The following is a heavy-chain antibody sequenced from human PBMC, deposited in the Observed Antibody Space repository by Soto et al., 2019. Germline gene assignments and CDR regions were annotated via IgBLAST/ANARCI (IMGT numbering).Heavy chain of an antibody. CDR3: ARLGVSGLVDH. Sequence: GGSLRLSCGASGFTFSTYALTWVRQAPGKGLQWVSSISGDGHTTFYTDSVKGRFTFSRDNSQNTLSLQMNSLRAEDTALYYCARLGVSGLVDHWGQGTLVTVSS. V-gene: IGHV3-23*01. CDR2: ISGDGHTT. D-gene: IGHD2-8*01. J-gene: IGHJ4*02. CDR1: GFTFSTYA.